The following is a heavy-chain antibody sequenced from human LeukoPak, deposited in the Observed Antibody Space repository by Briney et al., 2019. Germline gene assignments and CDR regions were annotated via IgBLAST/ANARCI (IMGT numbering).Heavy chain of an antibody. CDR2: IYYSGST. V-gene: IGHV4-59*01. Sequence: SETLSLTCTVSGGSISSYYWSWIRQPPGKGLEWIGYIYYSGSTNYNPSLKSRVTISVDTSKNQFSLKLSSVTAADAAVYYCARDRGSSGWYDYWGQGTLVTVSS. J-gene: IGHJ4*02. CDR1: GGSISSYY. CDR3: ARDRGSSGWYDY. D-gene: IGHD6-19*01.